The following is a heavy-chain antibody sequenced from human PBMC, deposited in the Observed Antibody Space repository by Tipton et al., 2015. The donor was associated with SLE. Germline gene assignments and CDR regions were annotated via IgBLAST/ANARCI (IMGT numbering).Heavy chain of an antibody. J-gene: IGHJ3*02. Sequence: TLSLTCTVSGGSTSIYSWSWIREPPGKGLEWIGYIYHSGSTRYNPSLKSRVIISVDTSQNQFSLRLTSVTAADTAMYYCARGGGGAFDIWGQGTMVTVSS. CDR1: GGSTSIYS. V-gene: IGHV4-59*01. D-gene: IGHD2-15*01. CDR3: ARGGGGAFDI. CDR2: IYHSGST.